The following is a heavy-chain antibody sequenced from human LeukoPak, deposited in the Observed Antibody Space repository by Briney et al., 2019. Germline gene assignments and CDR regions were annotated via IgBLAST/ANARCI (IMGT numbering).Heavy chain of an antibody. J-gene: IGHJ3*02. CDR3: AKAELVNGAFDI. CDR2: ISSSGSTI. D-gene: IGHD6-13*01. CDR1: GFTFSDYY. Sequence: KTGGSLRLSCAASGFTFSDYYMSWIRQAPGKGLEWVSYISSSGSTIYYADSVKGRFTISRDNAKNSLYLQMNSLRAEDTAVYYCAKAELVNGAFDIWGQGTMVTVSS. V-gene: IGHV3-11*04.